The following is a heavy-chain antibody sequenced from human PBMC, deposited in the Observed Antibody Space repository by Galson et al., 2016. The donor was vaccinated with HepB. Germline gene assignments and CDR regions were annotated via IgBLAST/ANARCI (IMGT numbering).Heavy chain of an antibody. V-gene: IGHV2-5*02. CDR3: AHQRNENFWSVHVDFDY. CDR2: RFWDGDQ. J-gene: IGHJ4*02. D-gene: IGHD3-3*01. CDR1: GFSLSTSGTA. Sequence: PALVKPTQTLTLTCTFSGFSLSTSGTAVGWIRQPPGKPLEWLAPRFWDGDQRYSQSLKSRLTITEDISKTQVFLTMTNMDPADTATYYCAHQRNENFWSVHVDFDYWGQGILVTVSS.